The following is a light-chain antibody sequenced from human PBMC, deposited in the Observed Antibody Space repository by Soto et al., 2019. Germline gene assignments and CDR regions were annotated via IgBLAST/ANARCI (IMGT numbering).Light chain of an antibody. V-gene: IGLV2-14*01. J-gene: IGLJ2*01. CDR2: EVS. CDR3: SSYTSSSTLAI. CDR1: SSDVGGYNY. Sequence: QSALTQPASVSGSPGQSITISCTGTSSDVGGYNYISWYQQHPGKAPKLMIYEVSNRTSGVSNRFSGSKSGNTASLTISGLQAEDEADYYCSSYTSSSTLAIFGGGTKPTVL.